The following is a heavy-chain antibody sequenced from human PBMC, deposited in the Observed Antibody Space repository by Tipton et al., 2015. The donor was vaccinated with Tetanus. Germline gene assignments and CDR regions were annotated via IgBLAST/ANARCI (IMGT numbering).Heavy chain of an antibody. J-gene: IGHJ4*02. CDR2: INPDRGNT. Sequence: QMQLVQSGAEKKKPGASVKVSCKTSGYTFTSYDINWVRQATGQGLGWMGWINPDRGNTGSAQNFQGRVTTTRDTSINTAYMELTSLTAEDTAVFFCARGPVRGGFTFLYWGQGTLVTVSS. CDR3: ARGPVRGGFTFLY. CDR1: GYTFTSYD. V-gene: IGHV1-8*01. D-gene: IGHD5-24*01.